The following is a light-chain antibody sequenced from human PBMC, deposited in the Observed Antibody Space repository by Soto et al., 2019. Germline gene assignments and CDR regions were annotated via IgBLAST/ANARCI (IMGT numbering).Light chain of an antibody. CDR1: SSNIGAGYT. V-gene: IGLV1-40*01. CDR2: VNN. J-gene: IGLJ3*02. CDR3: QTYDSSLNSWV. Sequence: QSVLTQPPSMSGAPGQRVTISCTGSSSNIGAGYTVHWYQQLPETAPKLLISVNNDRPSGVHDRFSVSKSGTSASLAITGLQAEDEADYYCQTYDSSLNSWVFGGGTKLTVL.